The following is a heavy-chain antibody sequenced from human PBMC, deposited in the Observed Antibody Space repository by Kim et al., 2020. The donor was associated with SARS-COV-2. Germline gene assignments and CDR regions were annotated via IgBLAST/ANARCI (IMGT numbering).Heavy chain of an antibody. CDR2: INHSGST. D-gene: IGHD2-2*01. CDR3: ARGLRAGVVPAAIQNYWYFDL. V-gene: IGHV4-34*01. Sequence: SETLSLTCAVYGGSFSGYYWSWIRQPPGKGLEWIGEINHSGSTNYNPSLKSRVTISVDTSKNQFSLKLSSVTAADTAVYYCARGLRAGVVPAAIQNYWYFDLWGRGTLVTVSS. CDR1: GGSFSGYY. J-gene: IGHJ2*01.